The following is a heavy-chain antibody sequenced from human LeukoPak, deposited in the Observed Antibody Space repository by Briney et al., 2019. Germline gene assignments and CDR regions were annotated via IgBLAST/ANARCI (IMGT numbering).Heavy chain of an antibody. CDR1: GDSIGGSSYY. V-gene: IGHV4-39*01. Sequence: SETLSLTCTVSGDSIGGSSYYWAWVRQPPGKGLEWIGSIFYSGSTYYNPSLKGRVTISVDTSKNQFSLNVYSVTAADTATYYCAGRGITYSSSFFAHWGQGTLVTVSS. CDR2: IFYSGST. D-gene: IGHD6-13*01. J-gene: IGHJ4*02. CDR3: AGRGITYSSSFFAH.